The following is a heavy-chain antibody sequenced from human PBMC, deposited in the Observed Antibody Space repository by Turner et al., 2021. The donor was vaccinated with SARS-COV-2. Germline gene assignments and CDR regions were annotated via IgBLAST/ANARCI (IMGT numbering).Heavy chain of an antibody. J-gene: IGHJ4*02. D-gene: IGHD3-16*01. CDR1: GFTFSSYA. V-gene: IGHV3-53*04. CDR3: ARESWGRDPDY. Sequence: EVQLLESGGGLVQPGGSLRLSCAASGFTFSSYAMSWVRQAPGKGLEWVSVIYSGGSTYYADSVKGRFTISRHNSKNTLYLQMNSLRAEDTAVYYCARESWGRDPDYWGQGTLVTVSS. CDR2: IYSGGST.